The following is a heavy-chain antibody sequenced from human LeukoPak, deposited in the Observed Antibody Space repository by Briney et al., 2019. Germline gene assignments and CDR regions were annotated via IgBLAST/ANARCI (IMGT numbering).Heavy chain of an antibody. Sequence: GGSLRLSCAASGFTFSSYGMHWVRQAPGKGLEWVAFIRYDGSNKYYADSVKGRFTISRDNSKNTLYLQMNSLRAEDTAVYYCARRGATYYDILTGYYGAYYYYYMDVWGKGTTVTVSS. J-gene: IGHJ6*03. CDR3: ARRGATYYDILTGYYGAYYYYYMDV. V-gene: IGHV3-30*02. CDR1: GFTFSSYG. D-gene: IGHD3-9*01. CDR2: IRYDGSNK.